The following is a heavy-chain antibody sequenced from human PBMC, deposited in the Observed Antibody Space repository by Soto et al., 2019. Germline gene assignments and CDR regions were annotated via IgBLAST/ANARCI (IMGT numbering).Heavy chain of an antibody. CDR1: GISLTTSGVG. CDR3: ARGLATLPVVAFDF. V-gene: IGHV2-5*01. CDR2: IYWNDDK. D-gene: IGHD6-6*01. Sequence: QITLKGSGRTLVKPTQTLTLTCTLSGISLTTSGVGLGWIRQTPGKALEWLALIYWNDDKHYNPSLKTRLTITKDTSKNQAVLTMTNMDPVDTATYFFARGLATLPVVAFDFWDQGTVVIVSS. J-gene: IGHJ3*01.